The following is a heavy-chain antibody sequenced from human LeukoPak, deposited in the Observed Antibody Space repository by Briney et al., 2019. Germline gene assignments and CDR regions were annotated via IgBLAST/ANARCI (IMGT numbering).Heavy chain of an antibody. V-gene: IGHV4-59*06. CDR2: IYYSGST. Sequence: SSETLSLTCTVSGASISSFYWSWIRQPPGKGLEWIGYIYYSGSTYYNPSLKSRVNISVDTSKNQFSLKLSSVTAADTAVYYCARTEYCTSTSCLDAFDIWGQGTMVTVSS. D-gene: IGHD2-2*01. CDR3: ARTEYCTSTSCLDAFDI. CDR1: GASISSFY. J-gene: IGHJ3*02.